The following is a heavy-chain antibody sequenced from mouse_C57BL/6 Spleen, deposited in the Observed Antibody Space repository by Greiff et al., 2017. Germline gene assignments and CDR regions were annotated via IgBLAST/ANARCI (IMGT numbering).Heavy chain of an antibody. J-gene: IGHJ2*01. CDR1: GYTFTSYW. CDR3: ARGVTTEYIDY. CDR2: IYPGSGCT. D-gene: IGHD2-3*01. V-gene: IGHV1-55*01. Sequence: QQPGAELVKPGASVKMSCKASGYTFTSYWITWVKQRPGQGLEWSGDIYPGSGCTNYNEKFKSKATLTVDTSSSTAYMQLSRLTSDDSAVYYCARGVTTEYIDYWGQGTTLTVSS.